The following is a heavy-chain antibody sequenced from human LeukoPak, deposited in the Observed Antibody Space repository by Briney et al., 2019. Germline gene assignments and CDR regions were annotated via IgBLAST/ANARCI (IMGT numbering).Heavy chain of an antibody. Sequence: SETLSLTCTVSGGSISSYYWSWIRQPPGKGLEWIGYIYYSGSTNYNPSLKSRVTISVETSKNQFSLKLSSVTAADTAVYYCARDAVTYALAPWGQGTLVTVSS. CDR2: IYYSGST. J-gene: IGHJ4*02. CDR1: GGSISSYY. D-gene: IGHD2-2*01. CDR3: ARDAVTYALAP. V-gene: IGHV4-59*01.